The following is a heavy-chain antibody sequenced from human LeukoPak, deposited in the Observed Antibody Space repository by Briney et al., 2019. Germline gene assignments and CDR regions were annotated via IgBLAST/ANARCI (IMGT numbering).Heavy chain of an antibody. Sequence: ASVKVSCKASGGTFSSYAISWVRQATGQGLEWMGWMNPNSGNTGYAQKFQGRVTMTRNTSISTAYMELSSLRSEDTAVYYCARGLTVRGVSTSWGQGTLVTVSS. V-gene: IGHV1-8*02. J-gene: IGHJ5*02. CDR3: ARGLTVRGVSTS. CDR1: GGTFSSYA. CDR2: MNPNSGNT. D-gene: IGHD3-10*01.